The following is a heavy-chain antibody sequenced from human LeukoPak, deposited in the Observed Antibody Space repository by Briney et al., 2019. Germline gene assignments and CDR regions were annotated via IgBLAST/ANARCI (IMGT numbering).Heavy chain of an antibody. CDR3: ATAGEGPYYFDY. Sequence: SETLSLTCTVSGGSISSYYWSWIRQPPGKGLEWIGYIYYSGSTNYNPSLKSRVTISVDTSKNQFSLKLSSVTAADTAVYYCATAGEGPYYFDYWGRGTLVTVSS. CDR2: IYYSGST. CDR1: GGSISSYY. V-gene: IGHV4-59*01. J-gene: IGHJ4*02. D-gene: IGHD7-27*01.